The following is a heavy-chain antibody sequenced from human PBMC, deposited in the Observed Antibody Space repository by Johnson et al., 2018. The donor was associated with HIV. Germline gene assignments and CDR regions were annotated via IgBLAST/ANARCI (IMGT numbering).Heavy chain of an antibody. CDR2: IWYDGSNE. D-gene: IGHD2-15*01. V-gene: IGHV3-33*06. Sequence: VQLMESGGGVVQPGRSLRLSCAASGFTFSSYGMHWVRQAPGKGLEWVAVIWYDGSNEYYADSVKGRFTISRDNSKNTLYLQMSSLRADDTAVYYCAKGQVARGPLDIWGQGTMVTVSS. J-gene: IGHJ3*02. CDR1: GFTFSSYG. CDR3: AKGQVARGPLDI.